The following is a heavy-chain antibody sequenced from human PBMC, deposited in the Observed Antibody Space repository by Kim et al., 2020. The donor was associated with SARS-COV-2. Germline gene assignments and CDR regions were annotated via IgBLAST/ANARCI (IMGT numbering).Heavy chain of an antibody. CDR2: IYYSGST. CDR3: SRDRVERSYYYGMDV. CDR1: GGSISSGGYY. D-gene: IGHD1-1*01. Sequence: TLSLTCTVSGGSISSGGYYWGWNRQHPGKGLEWIGYIYYSGSTYYNPSLKSRVTISVDTSKNQFSLKLSSVTAADTAVYYCSRDRVERSYYYGMDVWG. V-gene: IGHV4-31*03. J-gene: IGHJ6*01.